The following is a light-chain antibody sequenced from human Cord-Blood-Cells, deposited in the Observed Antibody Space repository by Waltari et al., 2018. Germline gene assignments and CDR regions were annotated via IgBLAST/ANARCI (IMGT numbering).Light chain of an antibody. CDR1: SSDVGGYNY. CDR2: DVS. Sequence: QSALTQPASVSGSPGQSITISCTGTSSDVGGYNYVSWYQQHPGKAPKLMIYDVSKRPSWVSNRFSGSTAANTASLPISGLQAADEAAYYCSSYTSSSTWVFGGGTKLTVL. J-gene: IGLJ3*02. CDR3: SSYTSSSTWV. V-gene: IGLV2-14*01.